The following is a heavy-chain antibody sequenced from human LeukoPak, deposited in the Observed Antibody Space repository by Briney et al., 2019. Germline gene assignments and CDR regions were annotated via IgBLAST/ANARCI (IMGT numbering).Heavy chain of an antibody. CDR1: GYTLTELS. J-gene: IGHJ5*02. CDR2: FDPEDGET. D-gene: IGHD3-22*01. CDR3: AATYYYDSSGYLRDIVVDP. Sequence: ASVKVSCKVSGYTLTELSMHWVRQAPGKGLEWMGGFDPEDGETIYAQKFQGRVTMTEDTSTDTAYMELSSLRSEDTAVYYCAATYYYDSSGYLRDIVVDPWGQGTLVTVSS. V-gene: IGHV1-24*01.